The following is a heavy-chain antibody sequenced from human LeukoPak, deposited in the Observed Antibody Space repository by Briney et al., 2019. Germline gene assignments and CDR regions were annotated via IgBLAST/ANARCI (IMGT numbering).Heavy chain of an antibody. D-gene: IGHD5-18*01. V-gene: IGHV3-30*18. J-gene: IGHJ4*02. Sequence: GGSLRLSCAASGFTFSSYGMHWVRQVPGKGLEWVAVISYDGSNQYYADSVKGRFTISRDNSKNTLYLQVNSLRDEDTALYYCAKDPCRGYSYGYTSNPRLCAFDYWGQGTLVTVSS. CDR2: ISYDGSNQ. CDR3: AKDPCRGYSYGYTSNPRLCAFDY. CDR1: GFTFSSYG.